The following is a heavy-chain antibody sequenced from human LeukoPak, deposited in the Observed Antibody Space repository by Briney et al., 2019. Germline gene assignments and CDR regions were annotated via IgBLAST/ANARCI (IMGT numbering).Heavy chain of an antibody. V-gene: IGHV1-18*01. Sequence: GASVKVSCKASGYTFTSYGISWVRQAPGQGLEWMGWISAYNGNTNYAQKLQGRVTMTTDTSTSTAYMELRSLRSDDTAVYYCARDYDSGSFWGLFDYWGQGTLVTVSS. CDR1: GYTFTSYG. CDR3: ARDYDSGSFWGLFDY. D-gene: IGHD1-26*01. CDR2: ISAYNGNT. J-gene: IGHJ4*02.